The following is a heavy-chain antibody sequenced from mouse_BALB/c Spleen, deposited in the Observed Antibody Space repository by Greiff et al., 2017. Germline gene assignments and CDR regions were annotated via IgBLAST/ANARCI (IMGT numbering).Heavy chain of an antibody. CDR3: ARKGGYPWFAY. D-gene: IGHD2-2*01. Sequence: VQLQQSGPGLVQPSQSLSITCTVSGFSLTSYGVHWVRQSPGKGLEWLGVIWSGGSTDYNAAFISRLSISKDNSKSQVFFKMNSLQANDTAIYYCARKGGYPWFAYWGQGTLVTVSA. V-gene: IGHV2-2*02. CDR1: GFSLTSYG. CDR2: IWSGGST. J-gene: IGHJ3*01.